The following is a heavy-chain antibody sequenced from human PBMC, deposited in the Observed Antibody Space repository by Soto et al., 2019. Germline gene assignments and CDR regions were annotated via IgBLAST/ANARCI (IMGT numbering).Heavy chain of an antibody. D-gene: IGHD5-12*01. J-gene: IGHJ4*02. V-gene: IGHV3-23*01. CDR1: GFTFSSYA. Sequence: GGSLRLSGAASGFTFSSYAMSWVRQAPGKGLEWVAAISGSGGRTNYVNSVKGRFTISRDNSKNTLFLQMNSLRAEDTAVYYCATEIVATISAERDFDYWGQGTLVTVSS. CDR3: ATEIVATISAERDFDY. CDR2: ISGSGGRT.